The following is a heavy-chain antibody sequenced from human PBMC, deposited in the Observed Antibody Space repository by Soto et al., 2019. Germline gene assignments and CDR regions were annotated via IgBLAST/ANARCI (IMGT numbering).Heavy chain of an antibody. J-gene: IGHJ4*02. Sequence: SETLSLTCTVSGGSINSGAYYWSWIRQHPGKGLEWIGYIFTSGSTYYNPSLKSRVTISVDTSKNHFSLKLRSVTAADTAVYYCARVSSRGYSYGYAVYWGQGTLVTVSS. CDR3: ARVSSRGYSYGYAVY. D-gene: IGHD5-18*01. CDR1: GGSINSGAYY. CDR2: IFTSGST. V-gene: IGHV4-31*03.